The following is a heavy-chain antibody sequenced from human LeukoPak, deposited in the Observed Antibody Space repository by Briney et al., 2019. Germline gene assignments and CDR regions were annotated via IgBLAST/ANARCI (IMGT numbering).Heavy chain of an antibody. V-gene: IGHV3-48*04. Sequence: PGGSLRLSCAASGFTFSSYSMNWVRQAPGKGLEWVSYISSSSSTIYYADSVKGRFTISRDNAKNSLYLQMNSLRAEDTAVYYCARDNPNLYDYVWGSHSSDAFDIWGQGTMVTVSS. J-gene: IGHJ3*02. CDR2: ISSSSSTI. CDR3: ARDNPNLYDYVWGSHSSDAFDI. CDR1: GFTFSSYS. D-gene: IGHD3-16*01.